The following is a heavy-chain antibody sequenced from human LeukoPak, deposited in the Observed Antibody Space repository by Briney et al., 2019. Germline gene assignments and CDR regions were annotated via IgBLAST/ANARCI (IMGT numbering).Heavy chain of an antibody. CDR2: IYYSGST. D-gene: IGHD6-19*01. CDR3: ARIYNSSQWLAPGDY. Sequence: SETLSLTCSVSDGSITNYYWSWIRQPPGKGLEWIGYIYYSGSTTYNPSLKSRVTTSVDTSKTQFSLKLGSVTAADTALYYCARIYNSSQWLAPGDYWGQGTLVTVSS. J-gene: IGHJ4*02. V-gene: IGHV4-59*01. CDR1: DGSITNYY.